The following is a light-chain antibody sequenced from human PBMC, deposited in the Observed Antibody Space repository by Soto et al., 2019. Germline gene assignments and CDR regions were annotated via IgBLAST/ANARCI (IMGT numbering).Light chain of an antibody. Sequence: DIQMTQSPSTLSASVGDRVTITCRASQSISGWLAWYQQKPGKAPKLLIYDASSLESGVPSRFSGSGSGTEFTLTISSLQPDDFATYYCKQYHSYPWTFGQGTKVDIK. CDR1: QSISGW. J-gene: IGKJ1*01. V-gene: IGKV1-5*01. CDR2: DAS. CDR3: KQYHSYPWT.